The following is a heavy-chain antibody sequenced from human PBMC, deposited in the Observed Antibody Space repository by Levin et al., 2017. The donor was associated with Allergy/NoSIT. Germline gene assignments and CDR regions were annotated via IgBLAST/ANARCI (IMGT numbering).Heavy chain of an antibody. J-gene: IGHJ4*02. Sequence: SETLSLNCLVSGSSITSGFFWGWIRQSPGRRPEWVGHIYNTGTTYYNPSLQSRATISVDTSRNQFSLNLNSVTAADSAVYFCGRITRSGHYIDFWGQGILVTVS. D-gene: IGHD2-15*01. CDR2: IYNTGTT. V-gene: IGHV4-38-2*01. CDR1: GSSITSGFF. CDR3: GRITRSGHYIDF.